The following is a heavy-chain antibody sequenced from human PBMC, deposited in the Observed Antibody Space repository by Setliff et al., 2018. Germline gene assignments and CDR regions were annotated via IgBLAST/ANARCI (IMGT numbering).Heavy chain of an antibody. CDR3: ARHRRPDYGDFISWYFDL. Sequence: SETLSLTCDVSNYSISSGYYWGWVRQPPGKGLEWIATIYYGEGTYYNPSLKSRVTISLDMSKNQFSLRLNSVTAADTAVYFCARHRRPDYGDFISWYFDLWGRGTLVTVSS. V-gene: IGHV4-38-2*01. CDR1: NYSISSGYY. J-gene: IGHJ2*01. D-gene: IGHD4-17*01. CDR2: IYYGEGT.